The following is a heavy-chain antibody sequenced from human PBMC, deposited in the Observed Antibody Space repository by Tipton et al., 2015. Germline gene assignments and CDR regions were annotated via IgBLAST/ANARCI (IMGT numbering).Heavy chain of an antibody. CDR2: IYYSGST. V-gene: IGHV4-39*07. Sequence: TLSLTCTVSGDSISRSSYSWGWIRQPPGKGLEWIGSIYYSGSTYYNPFLKSRVTISLDTSKNQFSLKLSSVIAADTAVYYCAGTTVVGHTGLGVDYWGQGTLVTVSS. J-gene: IGHJ4*02. CDR3: AGTTVVGHTGLGVDY. CDR1: GDSISRSSYS. D-gene: IGHD6-19*01.